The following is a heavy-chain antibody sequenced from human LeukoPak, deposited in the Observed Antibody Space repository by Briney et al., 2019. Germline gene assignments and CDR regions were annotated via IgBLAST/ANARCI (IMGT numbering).Heavy chain of an antibody. Sequence: SQTLSLTCTVSGGSISSGDYYWSWIRQPPGKSLEWIGYIYYSGSTYYNPSLKSRVTISVDTSKNQFSLKLSSVTAADTAVYYCARWGYCSSTSCSSPHFDYWGQGTLVTVSS. J-gene: IGHJ4*02. D-gene: IGHD2-2*01. V-gene: IGHV4-30-4*08. CDR3: ARWGYCSSTSCSSPHFDY. CDR1: GGSISSGDYY. CDR2: IYYSGST.